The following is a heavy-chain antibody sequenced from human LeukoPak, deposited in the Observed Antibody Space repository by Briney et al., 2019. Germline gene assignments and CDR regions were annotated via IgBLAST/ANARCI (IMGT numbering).Heavy chain of an antibody. CDR1: GGSLSGYY. Sequence: PSETLSLTCAVYGGSLSGYYWSWIRQPPGKGLEWNGEINHSGSTNYNPSLKSRVTISVDTSKNQFSLKLNSVTAADTAVYYCARGRRSGSYYMYWGQGTLVTVSS. CDR2: INHSGST. D-gene: IGHD1-26*01. V-gene: IGHV4-34*01. J-gene: IGHJ4*02. CDR3: ARGRRSGSYYMY.